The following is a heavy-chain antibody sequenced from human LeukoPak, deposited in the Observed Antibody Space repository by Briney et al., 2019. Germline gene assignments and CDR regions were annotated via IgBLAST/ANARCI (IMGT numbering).Heavy chain of an antibody. J-gene: IGHJ3*02. CDR3: ARTGFVWRHNWDGAFDI. Sequence: GASVKVSCKASGYTFTSYGISWVRQAPGQGLEWMGWISAYNGNTNYAQKLQGRVTMTTDTSTSTAYMELRSLRSDDTAVYYCARTGFVWRHNWDGAFDIWGQGTMVTVSS. D-gene: IGHD1-14*01. CDR1: GYTFTSYG. CDR2: ISAYNGNT. V-gene: IGHV1-18*01.